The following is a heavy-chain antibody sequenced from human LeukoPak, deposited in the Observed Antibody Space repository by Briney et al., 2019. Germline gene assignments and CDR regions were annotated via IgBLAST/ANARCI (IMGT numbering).Heavy chain of an antibody. J-gene: IGHJ5*02. D-gene: IGHD6-13*01. V-gene: IGHV4-4*07. CDR2: IYTSGST. Sequence: SETLSLTCTVSGGSISYFYWSWIRQPAGKGLEWIGRIYTSGSTNYNPSLKSRVTMSVVMSKKQFSLKLSSVTAADTAVYYCARDGYSSSWYYWFDPWGQGTLVTVSS. CDR3: ARDGYSSSWYYWFDP. CDR1: GGSISYFY.